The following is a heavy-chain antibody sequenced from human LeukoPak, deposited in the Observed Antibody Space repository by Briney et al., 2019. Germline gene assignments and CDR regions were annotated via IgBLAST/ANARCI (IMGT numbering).Heavy chain of an antibody. D-gene: IGHD3-10*01. CDR1: GFTFSSYS. V-gene: IGHV3-21*01. Sequence: PGGSLRLSCAASGFTFSSYSMNWVRQAPGKGLEWVSSISSSSSYIYYADSVKGRFTISRDNAKNSLYLQMNSLRAEDTAVYYCARDLLLWFGEFIPFDYWGQGTLVTVSS. CDR3: ARDLLLWFGEFIPFDY. CDR2: ISSSSSYI. J-gene: IGHJ4*02.